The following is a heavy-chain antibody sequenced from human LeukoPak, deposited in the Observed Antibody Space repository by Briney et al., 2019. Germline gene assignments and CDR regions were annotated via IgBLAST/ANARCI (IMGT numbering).Heavy chain of an antibody. D-gene: IGHD2-15*01. CDR1: GFTFSSYP. J-gene: IGHJ4*02. V-gene: IGHV3-64*01. CDR2: ISSNGGAT. CDR3: VRERGWYDF. Sequence: GGSLRLSCAASGFTFSSYPMHWVRQSPGKGLEYVSAISSNGGATYYGNSVQGRFIISRDNSRNTLYLQMGNLRDEDTAVYYCVRERGWYDFWGQGTLVTVSS.